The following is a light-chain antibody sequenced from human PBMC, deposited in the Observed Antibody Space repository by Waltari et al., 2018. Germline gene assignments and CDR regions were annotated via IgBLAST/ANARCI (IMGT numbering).Light chain of an antibody. CDR2: KVS. Sequence: DVVLTQSPLSLPVTLGQPASISCRSSQSLGNTYLNWFQQRPGQSPRRLIYKVSNRDSGVPDRFSGSGSGTVFTLEISRVEAEDVGVYYCMQGTHWPYTFGQGTKLEIK. J-gene: IGKJ2*01. V-gene: IGKV2-30*01. CDR3: MQGTHWPYT. CDR1: QSLGNTY.